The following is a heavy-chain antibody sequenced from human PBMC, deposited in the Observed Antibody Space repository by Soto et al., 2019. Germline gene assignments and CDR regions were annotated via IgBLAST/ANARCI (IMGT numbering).Heavy chain of an antibody. J-gene: IGHJ1*01. CDR2: ISSSSSYI. CDR3: ARDPTRGKYCSSTSCYRYFQH. CDR1: GFTFSSYS. V-gene: IGHV3-21*01. D-gene: IGHD2-2*01. Sequence: GGSLRLSCAASGFTFSSYSMNWVRQAPGKGLEWVSSISSSSSYIYYADSVKGRFTISRDNAKNSLYLQMNSLRAEDTAVYYCARDPTRGKYCSSTSCYRYFQHWGQGTLVTV.